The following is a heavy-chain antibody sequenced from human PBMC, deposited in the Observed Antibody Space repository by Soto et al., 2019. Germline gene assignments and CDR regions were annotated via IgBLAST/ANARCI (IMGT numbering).Heavy chain of an antibody. D-gene: IGHD2-15*01. CDR2: IGTAGDT. J-gene: IGHJ4*02. CDR1: GFTFSSYD. CDR3: ARGQGDCSGGSCYGEFDY. V-gene: IGHV3-13*01. Sequence: GGSLRLSCAASGFTFSSYDMHWVRQATGKGLEWVSAIGTAGDTYYPGSVKGRFTISRENAKNSLYLQMNSLRAGDTAVYYCARGQGDCSGGSCYGEFDYWGQGTLVTVPQ.